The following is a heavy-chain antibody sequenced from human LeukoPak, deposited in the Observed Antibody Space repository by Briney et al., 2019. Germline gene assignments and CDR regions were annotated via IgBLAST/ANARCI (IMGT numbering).Heavy chain of an antibody. CDR3: AKVRASIWFGELYYYGMDV. J-gene: IGHJ6*02. CDR1: GFAAPPKY. Sequence: GGSRRLSCAPSGFAAPPKYLSWVRKAPGRGLEWVSFVLGRGHTYYADSVRGRFTISKDISKNSVTLQMNSLRAEDTAVYYCAKVRASIWFGELYYYGMDVWGQGTTVTVSS. D-gene: IGHD3-10*01. V-gene: IGHV3-66*01. CDR2: VLGRGHT.